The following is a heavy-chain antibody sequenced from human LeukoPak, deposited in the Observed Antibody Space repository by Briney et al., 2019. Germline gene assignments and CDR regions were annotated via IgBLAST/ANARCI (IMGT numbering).Heavy chain of an antibody. CDR3: ARGRYYDSSGYYRNMGDAFDI. CDR1: GGSISSSSYY. Sequence: PSETLSLTCTVSGGSISSSSYYWGWIRQPPGKGLEWIGRIYTSGSTNYNPSLKSRVTISVDTSKNQFSLKLSSVTAADTAVYYCARGRYYDSSGYYRNMGDAFDIWGQGTMVTVSS. V-gene: IGHV4-39*07. J-gene: IGHJ3*02. D-gene: IGHD3-22*01. CDR2: IYTSGST.